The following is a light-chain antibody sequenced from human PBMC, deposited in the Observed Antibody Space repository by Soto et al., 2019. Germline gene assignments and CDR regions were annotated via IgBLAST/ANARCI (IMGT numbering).Light chain of an antibody. V-gene: IGKV3-11*01. J-gene: IGKJ5*01. Sequence: IVLTQSPATLSLWPGETAILSCRASQTVSSYLSWYQHKPGQAPRLLIYDASNRAPGIPARFSGSGSGTDFTLTISSLAPEDFAVYYCQQRSTSITYGQRTHLQ. CDR2: DAS. CDR3: QQRSTSIT. CDR1: QTVSSY.